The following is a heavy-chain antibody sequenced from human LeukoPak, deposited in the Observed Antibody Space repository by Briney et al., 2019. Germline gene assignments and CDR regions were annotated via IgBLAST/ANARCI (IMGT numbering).Heavy chain of an antibody. CDR1: GFTFNNYA. CDR2: IRVGGSNT. D-gene: IGHD3-10*02. Sequence: QPGGSLRLSCAASGFTFNNYAMNWVRQAPGKGLEWVSYIRVGGSNTRYSDSVKGRFIISRDNSKNILYLQMNSLRAEDTAIYYCAKCSASYSNDAFDVWGRGTMVTVSS. V-gene: IGHV3-23*01. J-gene: IGHJ3*01. CDR3: AKCSASYSNDAFDV.